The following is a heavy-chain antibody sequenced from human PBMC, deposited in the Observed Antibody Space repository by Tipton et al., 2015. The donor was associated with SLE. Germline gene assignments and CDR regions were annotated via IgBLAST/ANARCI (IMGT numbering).Heavy chain of an antibody. CDR1: GGSISSSSYY. J-gene: IGHJ3*02. CDR2: IYYSGST. Sequence: TLSLTCTVSGGSISSSSYYWVWIRQPPGKGLEWIGSIYYSGSTYYNPTLKSRVTISVDTAKNQFSLKLSSVTAADTAVYYCARARSDIVVVVAAAYAFDIWGEGTLVTVSS. CDR3: ARARSDIVVVVAAAYAFDI. V-gene: IGHV4-39*07. D-gene: IGHD2-15*01.